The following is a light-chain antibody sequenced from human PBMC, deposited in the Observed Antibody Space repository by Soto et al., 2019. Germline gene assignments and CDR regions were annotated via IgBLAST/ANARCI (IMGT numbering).Light chain of an antibody. CDR3: QQYDSYPLT. V-gene: IGKV1-5*03. J-gene: IGKJ4*01. CDR1: QSISSW. Sequence: DIQMTQSPSTLSASVGDRVTITCRASQSISSWLAWYQQKRGKAPNLLIYKASSLESGVPSRFSGSGSGTEFTLTVSSLQPDDFATYYCQQYDSYPLTVGGGTKVEIK. CDR2: KAS.